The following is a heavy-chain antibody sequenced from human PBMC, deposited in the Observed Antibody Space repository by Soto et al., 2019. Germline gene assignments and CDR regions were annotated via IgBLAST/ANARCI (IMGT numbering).Heavy chain of an antibody. CDR2: IYYSGST. J-gene: IGHJ6*02. V-gene: IGHV4-59*01. CDR3: ARGWGYGSWSYYGPYYYCGMDV. D-gene: IGHD3-10*01. Sequence: NPAETLSLTCTVSGGSISSYYWSWFRQPPGKGLEWSGCIYYSGSTNYNPSLKSRINISVHTSKNQISLKLSSVTAADTAVYYFARGWGYGSWSYYGPYYYCGMDVWGQGTTVTVSS. CDR1: GGSISSYY.